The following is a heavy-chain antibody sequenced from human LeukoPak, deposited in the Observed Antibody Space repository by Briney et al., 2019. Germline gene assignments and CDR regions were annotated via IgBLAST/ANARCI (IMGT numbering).Heavy chain of an antibody. CDR1: GGSISSYY. V-gene: IGHV4-38-2*02. Sequence: SETLSLTCTVSGGSISSYYWSWIRQPPGKGLEWIGSIYHSGSTYYNPSLKSRVTISVDTSKNQFSLKLSSVTAADTAVYYCARAYYDFWSGYYTPFDYWGQGTLVAVSS. D-gene: IGHD3-3*01. CDR2: IYHSGST. J-gene: IGHJ4*02. CDR3: ARAYYDFWSGYYTPFDY.